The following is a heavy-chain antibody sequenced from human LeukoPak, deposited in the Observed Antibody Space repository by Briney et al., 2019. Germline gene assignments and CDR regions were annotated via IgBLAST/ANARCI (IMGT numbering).Heavy chain of an antibody. V-gene: IGHV3-74*01. D-gene: IGHD3-9*01. CDR3: AVLSILTRYNI. CDR2: INSDGSST. CDR1: GFTFSSYW. J-gene: IGHJ3*02. Sequence: PGGSLRLSCAASGFTFSSYWMHWVRQAPGKGLVWVSRINSDGSSTSYADSVKGRFTISRDNAKNTLYLQMNSLRAEDTAVYYCAVLSILTRYNIWGQGTMVTVSS.